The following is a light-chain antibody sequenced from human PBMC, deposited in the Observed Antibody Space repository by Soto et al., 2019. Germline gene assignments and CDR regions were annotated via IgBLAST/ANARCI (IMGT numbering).Light chain of an antibody. J-gene: IGKJ1*01. V-gene: IGKV1-5*03. CDR3: QHYNSYSEA. CDR1: QTISSW. CDR2: KAS. Sequence: DSQMSQSRSTLSGSVGDRVTITCRASQTISSWLAWYQQKPGKAPKLLIYKASTLKSGVPSRFSGSGSGTEFTLTISSLQPDDFATYYWQHYNSYSEAFRQGAKVDIK.